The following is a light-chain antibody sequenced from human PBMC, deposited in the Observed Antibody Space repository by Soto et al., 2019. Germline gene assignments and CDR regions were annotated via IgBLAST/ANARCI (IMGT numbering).Light chain of an antibody. CDR3: LLYYGGAQLV. CDR1: TGAVTYAHY. CDR2: STS. J-gene: IGLJ3*02. Sequence: QAVVTQEPSLTVSPGETVTLTCSSSTGAVTYAHYPNWFQHKPGQAPRALIYSTSSKHSWTPARFSGSLLGGKAALTLSGVQPDDGAEYYCLLYYGGAQLVFGGGTKLTVL. V-gene: IGLV7-43*01.